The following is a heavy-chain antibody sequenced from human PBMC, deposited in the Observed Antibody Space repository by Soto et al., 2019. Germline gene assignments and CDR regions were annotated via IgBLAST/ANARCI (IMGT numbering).Heavy chain of an antibody. CDR2: ISGSGGAT. CDR3: AKGGYHDGSGYQKRAFDY. Sequence: PGGSLRLSCAASGFTFSTYAMSWVRQAPGKGLEWVSGISGSGGATYYADSVKGRFTISRDNSQNTLYLQLNSLRAEDTAVYYCAKGGYHDGSGYQKRAFDYWGQGTLVTVSS. J-gene: IGHJ4*02. CDR1: GFTFSTYA. V-gene: IGHV3-23*01. D-gene: IGHD3-22*01.